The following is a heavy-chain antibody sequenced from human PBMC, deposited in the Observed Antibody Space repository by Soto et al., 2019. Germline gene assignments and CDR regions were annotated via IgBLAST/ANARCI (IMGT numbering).Heavy chain of an antibody. J-gene: IGHJ6*02. Sequence: EVQLVESGGGLVQPGGSLRLSCAASGFTVSGNYVTWVRQAPGKGLEWVSVIYTDDTIYYADSVTGRFTISRDNSKNTFYLQMNRLRVEYTAVYYCATELIAKYGMDVWGQGTTVTVSS. CDR2: IYTDDTI. V-gene: IGHV3-53*01. CDR1: GFTVSGNY. D-gene: IGHD2-21*01. CDR3: ATELIAKYGMDV.